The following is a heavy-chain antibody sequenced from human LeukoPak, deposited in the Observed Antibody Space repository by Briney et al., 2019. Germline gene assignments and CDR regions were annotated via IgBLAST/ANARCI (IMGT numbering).Heavy chain of an antibody. V-gene: IGHV1-69*13. D-gene: IGHD3-9*01. Sequence: GASVKVSCKASGGTFISYAISWVRQAPGQGLEWMGGIIPIFGTANYAQKFQGRVTITADESTSTAYVELSSLRSEDTAVYYCARAPETRYFAAFDIWGQGTMVTVSS. CDR2: IIPIFGTA. CDR1: GGTFISYA. J-gene: IGHJ3*02. CDR3: ARAPETRYFAAFDI.